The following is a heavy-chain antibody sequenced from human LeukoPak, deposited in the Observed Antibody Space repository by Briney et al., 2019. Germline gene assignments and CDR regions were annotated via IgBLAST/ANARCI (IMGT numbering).Heavy chain of an antibody. D-gene: IGHD2-2*01. CDR2: IIPIFGTA. V-gene: IGHV1-69*13. J-gene: IGHJ6*02. CDR1: GGTFSSYA. Sequence: ASVKVSCKASGGTFSSYAISWVRQAPGQGLEWMGGIIPIFGTANYAQKFQGRVTITADESTSTAYMELSSLRSEDTAVYYCASSRYCSSTSCYPPYYYYGMDVWGQGTTVTVSS. CDR3: ASSRYCSSTSCYPPYYYYGMDV.